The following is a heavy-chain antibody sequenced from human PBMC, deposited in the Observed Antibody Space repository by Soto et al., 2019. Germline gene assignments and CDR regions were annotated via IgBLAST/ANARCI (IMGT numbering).Heavy chain of an antibody. D-gene: IGHD4-17*01. Sequence: PSETLSLTCAVSGGSISSGGYSWSWIRQPPGKGLEWIGYIYHSGSTYYNPSLKSRVTISVDRSKNHFSLKLSSVTAADTAVYYCARVVATVTTYYYYGMDVWGQGTTVTVSS. J-gene: IGHJ6*02. V-gene: IGHV4-30-2*01. CDR1: GGSISSGGYS. CDR2: IYHSGST. CDR3: ARVVATVTTYYYYGMDV.